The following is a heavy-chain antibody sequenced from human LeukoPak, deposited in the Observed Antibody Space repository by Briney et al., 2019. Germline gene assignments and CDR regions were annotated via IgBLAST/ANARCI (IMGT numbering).Heavy chain of an antibody. CDR1: GFTFSSYG. V-gene: IGHV3-33*01. CDR2: IWYDGSNK. D-gene: IGHD2-15*01. Sequence: GGSLRLSCAASGFTFSSYGMHWVRQAPGKGLEWVAVIWYDGSNKYYADSVKGRFTISRDNSKNTLYLQMNSLRAEDTAVYYCASCSGGSCYSDYWGQGTLVTVSS. CDR3: ASCSGGSCYSDY. J-gene: IGHJ4*02.